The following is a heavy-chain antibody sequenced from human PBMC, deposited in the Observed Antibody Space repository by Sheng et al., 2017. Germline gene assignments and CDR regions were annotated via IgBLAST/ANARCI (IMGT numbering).Heavy chain of an antibody. J-gene: IGHJ4*02. CDR2: ISSSSSYI. CDR1: GFTFSSYS. D-gene: IGHD4-17*01. V-gene: IGHV3-21*01. Sequence: EVQLVESGGGLVKPGGSLRLSCAASGFTFSSYSMNWVRQAPGKGLEWVSSISSSSSYIYYADSVKGRFTISRDNAKNSLYLQMNSLRAEDTAVYYCARHSQKTNYGDVHIFDYWGQGTLVTVSS. CDR3: ARHSQKTNYGDVHIFDY.